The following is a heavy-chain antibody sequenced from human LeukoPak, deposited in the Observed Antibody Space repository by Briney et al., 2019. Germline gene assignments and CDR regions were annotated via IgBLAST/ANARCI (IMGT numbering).Heavy chain of an antibody. V-gene: IGHV4-59*08. D-gene: IGHD2-2*01. Sequence: SETLSLTCTVSGGSISSYYWSWIRQPPGKGLEWIGYIYYSGSTNYNPSLKSRVTISVDTSKNQFSLKLSSVTAADTAVYYCARLEVPAANNWFDPRGQGTLVTVSS. CDR1: GGSISSYY. CDR3: ARLEVPAANNWFDP. J-gene: IGHJ5*02. CDR2: IYYSGST.